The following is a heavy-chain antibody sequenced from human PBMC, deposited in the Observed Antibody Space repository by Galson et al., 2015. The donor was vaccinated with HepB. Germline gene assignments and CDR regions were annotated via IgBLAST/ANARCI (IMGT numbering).Heavy chain of an antibody. CDR2: INAGNGNT. V-gene: IGHV1-3*01. CDR3: ARDESHTSYYFDY. CDR1: GYTFTSYA. D-gene: IGHD1-26*01. Sequence: SVKVSCKASGYTFTSYAMHWVRQAPGQRLEWMGWINAGNGNTKYSQKFQGRVTITRDTSASTAYMELSSLRSEDTAVYYCARDESHTSYYFDYWGQGTLVTVSS. J-gene: IGHJ4*02.